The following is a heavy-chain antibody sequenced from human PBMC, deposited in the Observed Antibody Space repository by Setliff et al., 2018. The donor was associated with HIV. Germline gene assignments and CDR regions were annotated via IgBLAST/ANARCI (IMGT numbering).Heavy chain of an antibody. J-gene: IGHJ5*02. CDR1: GFTFDDCG. CDR3: VKSPNRYSPLDWFDP. V-gene: IGHV3-20*04. Sequence: PGGSLRLSCAASGFTFDDCGMSWVRQAPGKGLEWVSGINWNGGSTGSADSVKGRFTVSRDNAKNSLYLKMNSLRAEDTALYYCVKSPNRYSPLDWFDPWGQGTLVTVSS. CDR2: INWNGGST. D-gene: IGHD5-18*01.